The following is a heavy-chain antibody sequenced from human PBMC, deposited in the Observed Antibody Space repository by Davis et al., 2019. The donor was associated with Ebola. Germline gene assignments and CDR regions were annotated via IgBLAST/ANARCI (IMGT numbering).Heavy chain of an antibody. CDR2: ISYDGSNK. D-gene: IGHD2-8*01. CDR3: ARIDIVLMVYVGMDV. V-gene: IGHV3-30-3*01. CDR1: GFTFSSYA. J-gene: IGHJ6*04. Sequence: PGGSLRLSCAASGFTFSSYAMHWVRQAPGKGLEWVAVISYDGSNKYYADSVKGRFTISRDNSKNTLYLQMNSLRAEDTAVYYCARIDIVLMVYVGMDVWGKGTTVTVSS.